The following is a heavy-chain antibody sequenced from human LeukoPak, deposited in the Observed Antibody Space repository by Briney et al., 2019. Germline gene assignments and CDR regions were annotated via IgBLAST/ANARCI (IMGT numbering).Heavy chain of an antibody. CDR3: TTEPPMEYFVVLPA. CDR2: ISSSSSYI. Sequence: GGSLRLSCAASGFTFSSYSMNWIRQAPGKGLEWVSSISSSSSYIYYADSVKGRFTISRDNAKNSLYLQMNSLRAEDTAVYYCTTEPPMEYFVVLPAWGQGNLVTVSS. D-gene: IGHD2-2*01. J-gene: IGHJ5*02. V-gene: IGHV3-21*01. CDR1: GFTFSSYS.